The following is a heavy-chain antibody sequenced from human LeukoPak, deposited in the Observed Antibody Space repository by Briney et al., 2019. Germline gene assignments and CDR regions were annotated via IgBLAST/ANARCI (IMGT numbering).Heavy chain of an antibody. CDR2: INPNSGGT. V-gene: IGHV1-2*02. J-gene: IGHJ4*02. CDR1: GYTFTGYY. CDR3: ARVGRIAATPTDY. D-gene: IGHD6-13*01. Sequence: ASVTVSCKASGYTFTGYYMHGVRQAPGQGLEWMGWINPNSGGTNYAQKFQGRVTMTRDTPISTAYMELSRLRSDDTAVYYCARVGRIAATPTDYWGQGTLVTVPS.